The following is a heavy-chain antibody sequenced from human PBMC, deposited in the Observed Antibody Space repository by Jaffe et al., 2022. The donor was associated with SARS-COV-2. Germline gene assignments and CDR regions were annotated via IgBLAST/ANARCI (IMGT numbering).Heavy chain of an antibody. D-gene: IGHD1-26*01. V-gene: IGHV3-23*01. Sequence: EVQLLESGGGLVQPGGSLRLSCAASGFTFRNYAINWVRQTPGRGLEWVSVMTGSGERTSYADSVKGRFFISSDNSKNILSLEMNNLRADDTAVYYCARGRIVGLTFYFDCWGQGTLVTVSS. CDR3: ARGRIVGLTFYFDC. CDR2: MTGSGERT. CDR1: GFTFRNYA. J-gene: IGHJ4*02.